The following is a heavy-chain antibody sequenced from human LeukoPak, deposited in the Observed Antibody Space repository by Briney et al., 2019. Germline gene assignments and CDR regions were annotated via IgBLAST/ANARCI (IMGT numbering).Heavy chain of an antibody. D-gene: IGHD3-16*01. CDR2: INHSGST. Sequence: SETLSPTCAVHGGSFSGYYWSWIRQPPGKGLEWIGEINHSGSTNYNPSLKSRVTISVDTSKNQFSLKLSSVTAADTAVYYCARGGLRGYFDYWGQGTLVTVSS. J-gene: IGHJ4*02. CDR3: ARGGLRGYFDY. CDR1: GGSFSGYY. V-gene: IGHV4-34*01.